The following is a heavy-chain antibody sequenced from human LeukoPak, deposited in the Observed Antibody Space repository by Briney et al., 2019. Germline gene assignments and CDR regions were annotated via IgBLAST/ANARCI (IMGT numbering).Heavy chain of an antibody. CDR2: IYTSGST. J-gene: IGHJ4*02. D-gene: IGHD3-10*01. Sequence: PSETLSLTCTVSGGSISSYYWSWIRQTAGKGLEWIGRIYTSGSTNYSPSLKSRVTMSIDTSKNQMSLKLSSVTAADTAVYYCARDSSSARSFDYWGQGTLVTVSS. CDR1: GGSISSYY. CDR3: ARDSSSARSFDY. V-gene: IGHV4-4*07.